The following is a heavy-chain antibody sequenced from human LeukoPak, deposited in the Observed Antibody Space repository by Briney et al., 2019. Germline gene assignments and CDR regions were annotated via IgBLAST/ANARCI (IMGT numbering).Heavy chain of an antibody. Sequence: GESLKISCKGSGFTFSSYWIGWVRQMPGKGLEWRGIIYPGDSDNRYSPSFQGQVTISADNSITTAYLQWSSLKASDTAMYYCARSAAARRGLYFDYWGQGTLVTISS. CDR3: ARSAAARRGLYFDY. V-gene: IGHV5-51*01. CDR2: IYPGDSDN. J-gene: IGHJ4*02. D-gene: IGHD6-6*01. CDR1: GFTFSSYW.